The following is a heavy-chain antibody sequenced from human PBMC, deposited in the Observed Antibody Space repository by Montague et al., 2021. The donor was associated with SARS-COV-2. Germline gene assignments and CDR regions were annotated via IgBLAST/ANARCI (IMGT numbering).Heavy chain of an antibody. CDR1: GHSIWSSDW. D-gene: IGHD3-3*01. CDR2: IYHSGST. J-gene: IGHJ4*02. V-gene: IGHV4-4*02. CDR3: ASAQKTISGMLIPPYYFDF. Sequence: SETLSLTCSVSGHSIWSSDWWTWVRQPPGKGLEWIGEIYHSGSTTYNPSLKSRVTIPVDNSKNQFSLTLTSLTAADTAVYYCASAQKTISGMLIPPYYFDFWGQGTLVTVSS.